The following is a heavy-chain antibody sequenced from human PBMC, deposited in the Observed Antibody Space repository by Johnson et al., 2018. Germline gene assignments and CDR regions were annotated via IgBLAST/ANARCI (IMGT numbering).Heavy chain of an antibody. Sequence: EVQLVESGGGLVQPGRSLRLSCAASGFTFDDYDMHWVRQAPGKGLELVSGIPWNSGSRGYADSVKGRFTISRDNAKSSLYLQITSLRDAATAFYYCAKDISASGSCCDYWGQGTLVTLSS. CDR2: IPWNSGSR. CDR3: AKDISASGSCCDY. J-gene: IGHJ4*02. CDR1: GFTFDDYD. V-gene: IGHV3-9*01. D-gene: IGHD2-15*01.